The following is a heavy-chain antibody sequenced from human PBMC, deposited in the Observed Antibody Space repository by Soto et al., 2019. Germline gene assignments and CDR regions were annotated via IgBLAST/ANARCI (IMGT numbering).Heavy chain of an antibody. D-gene: IGHD5-12*01. J-gene: IGHJ4*02. Sequence: EVQLVESGGDLVQPGGSLRLSCAASGFTFSSYWMALVRQAPGKGLEWVANVKEDGSEKNYEDSVKGRFTISRDNAKNSLYLQMNSLRAEDTAVYYCRRGHDSGGDYWGQGTLVTVSS. V-gene: IGHV3-7*01. CDR3: RRGHDSGGDY. CDR1: GFTFSSYW. CDR2: VKEDGSEK.